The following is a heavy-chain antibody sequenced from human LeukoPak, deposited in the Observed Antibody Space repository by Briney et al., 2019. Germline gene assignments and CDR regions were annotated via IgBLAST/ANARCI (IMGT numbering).Heavy chain of an antibody. V-gene: IGHV1-46*01. Sequence: ASVKVSCKASGYTFTTHYMHWVRQAPGQGLEWMGLINPSGTTTNYAQKFRGRVTMTRDLSTSTDYMELSSLRSDDTAVYFCARDPRGGFYSYYMDVWGKGTTVTVSS. J-gene: IGHJ6*03. CDR2: INPSGTTT. D-gene: IGHD3-16*01. CDR3: ARDPRGGFYSYYMDV. CDR1: GYTFTTHY.